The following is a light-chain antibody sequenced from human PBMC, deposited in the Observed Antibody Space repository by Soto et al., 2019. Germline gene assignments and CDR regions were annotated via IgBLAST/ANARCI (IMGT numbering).Light chain of an antibody. CDR3: QQYGSSPLFT. V-gene: IGKV3-20*01. J-gene: IGKJ3*01. CDR1: QSVSSSY. CDR2: GAS. Sequence: EIVLTQSPGTLSLSPGERATLSCRASQSVSSSYLAWYQQKPGRAPSLLIYGASSRATGIPDRFSGSGSGTDFTLTISRLEPEDFAVYYCQQYGSSPLFTFGPGTKVDIK.